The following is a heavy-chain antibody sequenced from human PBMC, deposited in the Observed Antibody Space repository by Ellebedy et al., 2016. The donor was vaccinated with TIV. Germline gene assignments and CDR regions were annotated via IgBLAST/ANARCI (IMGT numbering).Heavy chain of an antibody. CDR3: ARVEWVQLGLEY. D-gene: IGHD5-18*01. Sequence: MPGGSLRLSCAVSGGSVSSNNWWSWVRQPPGKGLEWIGDIFHDGLTVQNPSLKSRVTISVDKTKNQLSLNLSAVTAAGTAVYYCARVEWVQLGLEYWGQGILVTVSS. J-gene: IGHJ4*02. CDR1: GGSVSSNNW. CDR2: IFHDGLT. V-gene: IGHV4-4*02.